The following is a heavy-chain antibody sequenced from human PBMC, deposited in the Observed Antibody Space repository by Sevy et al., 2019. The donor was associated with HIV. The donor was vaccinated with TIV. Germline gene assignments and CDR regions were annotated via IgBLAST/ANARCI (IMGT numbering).Heavy chain of an antibody. J-gene: IGHJ4*02. Sequence: ALVKVSCKASGYTFTSYDINWVRQATGQGLEWMGWMNPNSGNTRYAQKFQGRVTMTRNTSISTAYMELSSLRSEDTAVYYCARDTYYYDSSGYFIFDSWGQGTLVTVSS. D-gene: IGHD3-22*01. CDR2: MNPNSGNT. CDR3: ARDTYYYDSSGYFIFDS. CDR1: GYTFTSYD. V-gene: IGHV1-8*01.